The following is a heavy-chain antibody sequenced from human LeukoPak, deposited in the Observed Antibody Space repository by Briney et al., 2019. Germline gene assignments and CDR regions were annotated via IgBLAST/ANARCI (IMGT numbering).Heavy chain of an antibody. CDR2: IYYSGST. CDR3: ARQGRQWLVLGAFDI. CDR1: GASISGSSYY. D-gene: IGHD6-19*01. J-gene: IGHJ3*02. V-gene: IGHV4-39*07. Sequence: KPSETLSLTCTVSGASISGSSYYWGWIRQPPGKGLEWIGSIYYSGSTYYNPSLKSRVTISVDTSKNQFSLKLSSVTAADTAVYYCARQGRQWLVLGAFDIWGQGTMVTVSS.